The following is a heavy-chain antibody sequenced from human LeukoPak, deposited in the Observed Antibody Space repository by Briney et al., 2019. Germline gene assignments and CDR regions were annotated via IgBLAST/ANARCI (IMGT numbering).Heavy chain of an antibody. Sequence: PSETLSLTCAVYGGSFSGYYWTWTRQPPGKGLEWIGEINHSGDTNYNPSLKSRVTISVDTSKNQFSLKLSSVTAADTAVYYCVRGRVKGKYWGQGTLVTVSS. CDR3: VRGRVKGKY. CDR2: INHSGDT. J-gene: IGHJ4*02. V-gene: IGHV4-34*01. D-gene: IGHD2/OR15-2a*01. CDR1: GGSFSGYY.